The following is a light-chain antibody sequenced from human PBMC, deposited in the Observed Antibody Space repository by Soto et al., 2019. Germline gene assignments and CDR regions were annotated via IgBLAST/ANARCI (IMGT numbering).Light chain of an antibody. CDR1: QSISAW. Sequence: DIQMTQSPSTLSATAGDRVTITCRASQSISAWLAWYQQKPWKAPKLLIYAASSLQSGVPSRFSGSGSGTDFTLTISSLQPEDFATYYCQQSYSTSWTFGQGTKVDIK. V-gene: IGKV1-39*01. CDR3: QQSYSTSWT. J-gene: IGKJ1*01. CDR2: AAS.